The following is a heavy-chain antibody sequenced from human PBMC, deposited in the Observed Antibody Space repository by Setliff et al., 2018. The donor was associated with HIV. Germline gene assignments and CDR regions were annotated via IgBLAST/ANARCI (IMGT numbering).Heavy chain of an antibody. D-gene: IGHD6-13*01. Sequence: SETLSLTCAVYGGSVSGHYWGWFRQPPGKGLEWIGEITPSGATNYLPSLKSRVTMSLDTSKNQFSLKLSSVTAADTAVYYCARGMLRGSWYAHHDAFDIWGQGTMVTVSS. J-gene: IGHJ3*02. CDR1: GGSVSGHY. CDR2: ITPSGAT. V-gene: IGHV4-34*01. CDR3: ARGMLRGSWYAHHDAFDI.